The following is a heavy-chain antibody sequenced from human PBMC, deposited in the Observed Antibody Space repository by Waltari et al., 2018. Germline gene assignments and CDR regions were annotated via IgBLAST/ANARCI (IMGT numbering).Heavy chain of an antibody. CDR1: GDSMNNYY. Sequence: QVQLQESGPGLVKPSETLSLTCTVSGDSMNNYYWTWIRQSPGKGLEWIGYIYYSGSTNSNPPLESRVTISIKPSKNQFALKLSSVTAADTAVYYCAGSGGNGDYDRWGQGTQVTVSS. D-gene: IGHD4-17*01. CDR3: AGSGGNGDYDR. CDR2: IYYSGST. J-gene: IGHJ5*02. V-gene: IGHV4-59*01.